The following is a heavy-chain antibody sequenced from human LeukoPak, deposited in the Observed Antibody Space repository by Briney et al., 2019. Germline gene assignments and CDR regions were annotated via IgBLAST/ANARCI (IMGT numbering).Heavy chain of an antibody. CDR2: ISSSSRTI. CDR1: GFTFSTYD. V-gene: IGHV3-48*01. CDR3: ARLRYYAMDV. Sequence: GGSLRLSCAASGFTFSTYDMNWVRQAPGKGLEWVSYISSSSRTISYADSVKGRFIISRDNAKNSLYLQMNSLRAEDTAVYYCARLRYYAMDVWGQGTTVTASS. J-gene: IGHJ6*02.